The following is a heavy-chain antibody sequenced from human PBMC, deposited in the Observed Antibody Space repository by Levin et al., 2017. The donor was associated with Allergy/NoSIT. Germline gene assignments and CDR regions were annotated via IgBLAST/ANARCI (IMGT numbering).Heavy chain of an antibody. CDR2: ISSSSSYI. D-gene: IGHD6-19*01. J-gene: IGHJ3*02. Sequence: NPEGSLRLSCAASGFTFSSYSMNWVRQAPGKGLEWVSSISSSSSYIYYADSVKGRFTISRDNAKNSLYLQMNSLRAEDTAVYYCATTAVAGNAFDIWGQGTMVTVSS. CDR1: GFTFSSYS. CDR3: ATTAVAGNAFDI. V-gene: IGHV3-21*01.